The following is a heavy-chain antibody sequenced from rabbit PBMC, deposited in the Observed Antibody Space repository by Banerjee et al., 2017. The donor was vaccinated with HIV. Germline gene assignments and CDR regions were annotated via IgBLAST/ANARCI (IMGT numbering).Heavy chain of an antibody. CDR3: AKSSAGHFSRLDL. Sequence: QEQLKETGGGLVQPEGSLTLTCKASGFDISSYNMQWVRQSPGKGLESIGFINTGGSTWYASWLNGRFTISRTTSLNTVDLKMTSLTAADTATYFCAKSSAGHFSRLDLWGPGTLVTVS. J-gene: IGHJ3*01. CDR2: INTGGST. CDR1: GFDISSYN. V-gene: IGHV1S43*01. D-gene: IGHD1-1*01.